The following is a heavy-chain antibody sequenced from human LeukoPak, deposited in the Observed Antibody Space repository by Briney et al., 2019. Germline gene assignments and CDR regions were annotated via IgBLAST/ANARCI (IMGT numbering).Heavy chain of an antibody. J-gene: IGHJ4*02. D-gene: IGHD4-17*01. CDR1: GFTLSTYA. Sequence: PGGSLRLSCGASGFTLSTYAVHWVRQAPGKGLVWVSRVNGDGSSTTYADSVKGRFTISRDNAKNTLYLQMNSLRAEDTAVYYCARDQLGDGDYLFDSWGQGILVTVSS. V-gene: IGHV3-74*01. CDR2: VNGDGSST. CDR3: ARDQLGDGDYLFDS.